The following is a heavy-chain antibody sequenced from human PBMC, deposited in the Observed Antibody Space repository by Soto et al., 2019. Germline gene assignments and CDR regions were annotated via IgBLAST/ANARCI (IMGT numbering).Heavy chain of an antibody. Sequence: QVQLVESGGGVVQPGRSLRLSCAASGFTFSSYGMNWVRQAPGKGLEWVAVIWYDGSNKYYADSVKGRFTISRDNSKNNLYLQMNSLRAEDTAVYYCARTKAVAAKTKYYFDYWGQGTLVTVSS. CDR2: IWYDGSNK. CDR3: ARTKAVAAKTKYYFDY. CDR1: GFTFSSYG. V-gene: IGHV3-33*01. J-gene: IGHJ4*02. D-gene: IGHD6-19*01.